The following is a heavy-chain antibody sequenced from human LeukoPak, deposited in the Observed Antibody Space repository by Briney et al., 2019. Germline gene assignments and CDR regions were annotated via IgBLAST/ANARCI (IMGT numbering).Heavy chain of an antibody. CDR2: ISAYNGNT. Sequence: ASVKVSCKASGYTFTSYGISWVRQAPGQGLEWMGWISAYNGNTNYAQKLQGRVTMTTDTSTSTAYMELRSLRSDDTAVYYCARDRRYYGSGSSSAGMDVWGQGTTVTVSS. D-gene: IGHD3-10*01. CDR1: GYTFTSYG. CDR3: ARDRRYYGSGSSSAGMDV. V-gene: IGHV1-18*01. J-gene: IGHJ6*02.